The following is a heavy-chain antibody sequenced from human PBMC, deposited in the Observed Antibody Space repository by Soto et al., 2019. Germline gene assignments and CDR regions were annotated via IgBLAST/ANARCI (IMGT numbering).Heavy chain of an antibody. CDR1: GFTFSSYG. V-gene: IGHV3-30*03. D-gene: IGHD4-17*01. CDR3: APWVGAFDY. J-gene: IGHJ4*02. Sequence: QVQLVESGGGVVQPGRSLRLSCAASGFTFSSYGMHWVRQAPGKGLEWVAVISYDGSNKYYADSVKGRFTISRDNSKNTLYLQMNSLRGEDTAVYYCAPWVGAFDYWGQGTLVTVSS. CDR2: ISYDGSNK.